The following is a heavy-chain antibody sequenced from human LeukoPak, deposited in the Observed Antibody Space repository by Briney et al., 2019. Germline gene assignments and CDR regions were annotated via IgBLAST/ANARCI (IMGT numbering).Heavy chain of an antibody. Sequence: GASVKVSCKASGYTFTSYGISWVRQAPGQGLEWMGWISAYNGNTNYAQKLQGRVTMTTDTSTSTAYMELRSLRSDDTAVYYCARGRTRSGSYSLYYYYYMDVWGKGTTVTVSS. CDR3: ARGRTRSGSYSLYYYYYMDV. D-gene: IGHD1-26*01. CDR2: ISAYNGNT. J-gene: IGHJ6*03. CDR1: GYTFTSYG. V-gene: IGHV1-18*01.